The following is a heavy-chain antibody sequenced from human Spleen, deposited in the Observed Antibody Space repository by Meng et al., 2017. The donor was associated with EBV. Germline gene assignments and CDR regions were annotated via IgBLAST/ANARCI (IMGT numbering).Heavy chain of an antibody. D-gene: IGHD2-15*01. V-gene: IGHV4-34*01. CDR1: GGSFSAYY. J-gene: IGHJ4*02. CDR3: ARHDCSAGSCSFDY. Sequence: QVHVRRWAAGLLKPSETLSLTGAVYGGSFSAYYWSWIRQPPGKGLEWIGEINHSGSTNYNPSLKSRVTISVDTSKKQFSLKLSSVTAADTALYYCARHDCSAGSCSFDYWGQGTLVTVSS. CDR2: INHSGST.